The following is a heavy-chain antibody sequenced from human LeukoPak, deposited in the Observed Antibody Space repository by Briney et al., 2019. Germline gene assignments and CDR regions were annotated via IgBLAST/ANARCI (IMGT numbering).Heavy chain of an antibody. V-gene: IGHV4-30-4*01. D-gene: IGHD2-2*01. Sequence: PSQTLSLTCTVSGGSISSGDYYWSWIRQPPGKGLEWIGYIYYSGSTYYNPSLKSRVTISVDTSKNQFSLKLSSVTAADTAVCYCARLGYCSSTSCYGFYYYYGMDVWGQGTTVTVSS. J-gene: IGHJ6*02. CDR2: IYYSGST. CDR3: ARLGYCSSTSCYGFYYYYGMDV. CDR1: GGSISSGDYY.